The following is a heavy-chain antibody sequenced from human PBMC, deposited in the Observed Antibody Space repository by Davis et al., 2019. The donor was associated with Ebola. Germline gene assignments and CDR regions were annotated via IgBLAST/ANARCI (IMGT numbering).Heavy chain of an antibody. CDR3: ARASGQGSGWYARFDY. CDR2: IKQDGSEK. Sequence: PGGSLRLSCAASRFTFSNYWMSWVRQAPGKGLEWVANIKQDGSEKYYVDSVKGRFTISRDNAKNSLFLQMNSLRAEDTAVYYCARASGQGSGWYARFDYWGQGTLVTVSS. D-gene: IGHD6-19*01. CDR1: RFTFSNYW. V-gene: IGHV3-7*01. J-gene: IGHJ4*02.